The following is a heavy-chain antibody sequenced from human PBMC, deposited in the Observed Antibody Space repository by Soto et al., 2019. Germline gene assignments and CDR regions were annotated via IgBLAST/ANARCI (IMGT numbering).Heavy chain of an antibody. D-gene: IGHD3-10*01. Sequence: PSETLSLTCTVSGGSISSYYWSWIRQPPGKGLEWIGYIYYSGSTNYNPSLKSRVTISVDTSKNQFSLKLSSVTAADTSVYYCAREGNDEDYGSNFDYWGQGTLVTVSS. CDR3: AREGNDEDYGSNFDY. CDR2: IYYSGST. V-gene: IGHV4-59*12. CDR1: GGSISSYY. J-gene: IGHJ4*02.